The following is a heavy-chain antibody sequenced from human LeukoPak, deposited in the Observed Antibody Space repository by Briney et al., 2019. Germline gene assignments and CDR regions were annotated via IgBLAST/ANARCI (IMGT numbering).Heavy chain of an antibody. CDR3: ARVRNDNGGMFFDS. CDR1: GASIRSYY. V-gene: IGHV4-59*01. CDR2: ISYSGYT. J-gene: IGHJ4*02. D-gene: IGHD4-23*01. Sequence: SETLSLTCTVSGASIRSYYWSWIRQAPGKGLEWIGFISYSGYTSYSPSLKSRVAISVDTSKSPLSLRLSYMTAADTGIYYCARVRNDNGGMFFDSWAQGTLVTVSS.